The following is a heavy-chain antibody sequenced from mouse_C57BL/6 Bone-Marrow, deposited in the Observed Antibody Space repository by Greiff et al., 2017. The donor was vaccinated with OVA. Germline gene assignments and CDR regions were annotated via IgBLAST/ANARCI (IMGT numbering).Heavy chain of an antibody. D-gene: IGHD1-1*01. V-gene: IGHV14-4*01. CDR2: IDPENGDT. CDR3: TTEVADYYAMDY. CDR1: GFNIKDDY. J-gene: IGHJ4*01. Sequence: VQLQQSGAELVRPGASVKLSCTASGFNIKDDYMHWVKQRPEQGLEWIGWIDPENGDTEYASKFKGKATITADTSSNTAYLQLSSLTSEDTAVYYCTTEVADYYAMDYWGQGTSVTVSS.